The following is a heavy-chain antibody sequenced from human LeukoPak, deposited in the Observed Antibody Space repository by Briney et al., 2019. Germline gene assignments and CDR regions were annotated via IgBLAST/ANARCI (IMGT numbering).Heavy chain of an antibody. CDR3: ARDPNWGANYFDY. CDR2: IKQDGSEK. V-gene: IGHV3-7*01. CDR1: GFTFSSYW. D-gene: IGHD7-27*01. Sequence: PGGSLRLSCAASGFTFSSYWMSWVRQAPGKGLEWVANIKQDGSEKYYVDSVKGRFTISRDNAKKSLFLQMNSLRAEDTAVYYCARDPNWGANYFDYWGQGSLVTVSS. J-gene: IGHJ4*02.